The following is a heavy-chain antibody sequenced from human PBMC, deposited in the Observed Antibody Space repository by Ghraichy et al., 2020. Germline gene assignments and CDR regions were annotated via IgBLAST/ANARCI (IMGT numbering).Heavy chain of an antibody. V-gene: IGHV3-23*01. CDR3: ANGDYVAATVQYY. J-gene: IGHJ4*02. D-gene: IGHD2-15*01. CDR2: ISGSGGST. CDR1: GFTFSSYA. Sequence: GGSLRLSCAASGFTFSSYAMSWVHQAPGKGLEWVSAISGSGGSTYYADSVKGRFTISRDNSKNTLYLQMNSLRAEDTAVYYCANGDYVAATVQYYWGQGTLVTVSS.